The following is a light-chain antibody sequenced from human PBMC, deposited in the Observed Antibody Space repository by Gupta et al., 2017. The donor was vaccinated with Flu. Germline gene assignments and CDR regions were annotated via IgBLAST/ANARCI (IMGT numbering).Light chain of an antibody. CDR1: SGPTHYD. CDR3: QTWGTVV. V-gene: IGLV4-69*01. J-gene: IGLJ2*01. CDR2: VNSDCSH. Sequence: QPDLTQSPSASASLGASVKPACTLGSGPTHYDITGHQQRPARAARFLMRVNSDCSHPKGVGVPDRFSGSSSGAERHLSISSLQPEDEADYYCQTWGTVVFGGWTSLAVL.